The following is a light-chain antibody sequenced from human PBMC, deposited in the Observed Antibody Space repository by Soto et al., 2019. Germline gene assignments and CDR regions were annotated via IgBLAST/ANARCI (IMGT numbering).Light chain of an antibody. CDR1: RTILYSSNTKNY. V-gene: IGKV4-1*01. CDR2: GAS. CDR3: QQYFSAPFT. Sequence: DTVMTQSPDSLTVSLGEGATINSKSSRTILYSSNTKNYCSWYQQKPGQPPQMLIYGASTRESGFPDRFSGSASGTEVPLTSNNLQTKDVAVDYCQQYFSAPFTCGQGTKLEI. J-gene: IGKJ2*01.